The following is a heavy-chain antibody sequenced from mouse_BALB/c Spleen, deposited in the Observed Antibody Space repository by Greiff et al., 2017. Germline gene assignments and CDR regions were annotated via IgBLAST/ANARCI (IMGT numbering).Heavy chain of an antibody. D-gene: IGHD2-4*01. CDR3: ARPSTMITGAWFAY. CDR2: IDPANGNT. V-gene: IGHV14-3*02. Sequence: VQLKESGAELVKPGASVKLSCTASGFNIKDTYMHWVKQRPEQGLEWIGRIDPANGNTKYDPKFQGKATITADTSSNTAYLQLSSLTSEDTAVYYCARPSTMITGAWFAYWGQGTLVTVSA. J-gene: IGHJ3*01. CDR1: GFNIKDTY.